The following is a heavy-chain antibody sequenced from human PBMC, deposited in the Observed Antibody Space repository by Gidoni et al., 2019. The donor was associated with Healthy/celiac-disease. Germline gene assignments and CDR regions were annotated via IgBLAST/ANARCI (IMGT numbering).Heavy chain of an antibody. CDR2: IWYDGSNK. V-gene: IGHV3-33*01. Sequence: QVQLVESGGGVVQPGRSLRLSGAASGFTFRSYGMHWVRQAPGKGLEWVAVIWYDGSNKYYADSVKGRFTISRDNSKNTLYLQMNSLRAEDTAGYYCARDYGGNSPFDYWGQGTLVTVSS. D-gene: IGHD4-17*01. CDR3: ARDYGGNSPFDY. CDR1: GFTFRSYG. J-gene: IGHJ4*02.